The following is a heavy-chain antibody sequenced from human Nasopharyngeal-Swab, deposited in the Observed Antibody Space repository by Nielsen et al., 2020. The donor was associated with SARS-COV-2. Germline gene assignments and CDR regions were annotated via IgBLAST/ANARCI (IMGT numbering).Heavy chain of an antibody. D-gene: IGHD3-16*02. J-gene: IGHJ4*02. CDR1: GFTFSSYS. V-gene: IGHV3-48*01. CDR2: ISSSSSTI. CDR3: ARGSPGDYVWGSYRWGYFDY. Sequence: GESLQISCAASGFTFSSYSMNWVRQAPGKGLEWVSYISSSSSTIYYADSVKGRFTISRDNAKNSLYLQMNSLRAEDTAVYYCARGSPGDYVWGSYRWGYFDYWGQGTLVTVSS.